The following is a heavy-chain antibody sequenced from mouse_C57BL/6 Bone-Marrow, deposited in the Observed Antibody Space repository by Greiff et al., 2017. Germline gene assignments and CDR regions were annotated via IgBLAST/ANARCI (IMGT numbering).Heavy chain of an antibody. Sequence: VQLQQSGAELARPGASVKMSCKASGYTFTSYTMHWVKQRPGQGLEWIGYINPSSGYTKYNQKFKDKAKLTADKSSSPAYMQLSSLTSEDSAVYYCARVSDYYGSSYDYAMDYWGQGTSVTVSS. J-gene: IGHJ4*01. CDR1: GYTFTSYT. CDR2: INPSSGYT. V-gene: IGHV1-4*01. D-gene: IGHD1-1*01. CDR3: ARVSDYYGSSYDYAMDY.